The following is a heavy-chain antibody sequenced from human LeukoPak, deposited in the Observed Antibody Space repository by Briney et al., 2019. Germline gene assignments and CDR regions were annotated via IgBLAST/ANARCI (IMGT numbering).Heavy chain of an antibody. CDR2: IRSKAYGGTT. J-gene: IGHJ4*02. CDR3: TLTNAYSSGGFDY. D-gene: IGHD6-19*01. CDR1: GFTFGDYA. V-gene: IGHV3-49*04. Sequence: GGSLRLSCTASGFTFGDYAMSWVGQAPGKGLEWVGFIRSKAYGGTTEYAASVKGRFTISRDDSKSIAYLQMNSLKTEDTAVYYCTLTNAYSSGGFDYWGQGTLVTVSS.